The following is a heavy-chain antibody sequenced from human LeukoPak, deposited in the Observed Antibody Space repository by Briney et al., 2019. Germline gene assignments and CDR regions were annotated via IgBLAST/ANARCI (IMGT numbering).Heavy chain of an antibody. Sequence: GGSLRLSCAASGFTFSSHAMGWVRRAPGKGLEWVSGIGGLGGSTYYAGSVKGRFTISRDNSKNTLYLQMNSLRAEDTAVYYCARDYGSGSYFDYWGQGTLVTVSS. CDR2: IGGLGGST. V-gene: IGHV3-23*01. CDR1: GFTFSSHA. J-gene: IGHJ4*02. CDR3: ARDYGSGSYFDY. D-gene: IGHD3-10*01.